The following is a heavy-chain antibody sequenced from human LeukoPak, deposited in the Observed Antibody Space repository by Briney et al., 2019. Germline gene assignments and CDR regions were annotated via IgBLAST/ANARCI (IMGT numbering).Heavy chain of an antibody. Sequence: PGRSLRLSCAASGFIFSSYGMHWVRQAPGKGLEWVAVISYDGSNKYYADSVKGRFTISRDNSKNTLYLQMNSLRAEDTAVYYCAKDSVYCSGGSCYSGWFDPWGQGTLVTVSS. CDR1: GFIFSSYG. CDR3: AKDSVYCSGGSCYSGWFDP. D-gene: IGHD2-15*01. V-gene: IGHV3-30*18. CDR2: ISYDGSNK. J-gene: IGHJ5*02.